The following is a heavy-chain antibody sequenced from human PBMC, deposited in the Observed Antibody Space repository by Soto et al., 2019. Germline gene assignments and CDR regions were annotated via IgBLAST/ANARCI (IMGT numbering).Heavy chain of an antibody. V-gene: IGHV3-33*01. CDR2: IWYDGSNK. Sequence: QVQLVESGGGVVQPGRSLRLSCAASGFTFSSYGMHWVRQAPGKGLEWVAVIWYDGSNKYYADSVKGRFTISRDNSKNTLYLQMNSLRAEDTAVYYCARARSVHYYVMDVWGQGTTVTVAS. CDR1: GFTFSSYG. CDR3: ARARSVHYYVMDV. J-gene: IGHJ6*02.